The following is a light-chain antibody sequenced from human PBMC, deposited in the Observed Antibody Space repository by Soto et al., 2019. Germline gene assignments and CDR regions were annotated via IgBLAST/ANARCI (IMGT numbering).Light chain of an antibody. CDR2: GAS. CDR1: QSVSSN. V-gene: IGKV3-15*01. Sequence: EIVMTQSPATLSVSPGERATLSCRASQSVSSNLAWYQQKPGQAPRLLIYGASTRATGIPARFSGRGSGTEFTLTISSLQSEYFAVYYCQQYKNWPPWTFGLWTKVEIK. J-gene: IGKJ1*01. CDR3: QQYKNWPPWT.